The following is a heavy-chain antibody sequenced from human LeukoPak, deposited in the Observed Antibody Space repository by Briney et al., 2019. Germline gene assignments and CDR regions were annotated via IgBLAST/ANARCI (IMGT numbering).Heavy chain of an antibody. V-gene: IGHV3-30*18. CDR2: IAYDANEK. Sequence: GGSLRLCCAASGFTFRSYGMHWVRQAPGKGLEWVSFIAYDANEKQYADSVKGRFTISRDNSKNTLYLQMNGLRGEDTAVYYCAELGITMIGGVWGKGTTVTISS. D-gene: IGHD3-10*02. CDR1: GFTFRSYG. CDR3: AELGITMIGGV. J-gene: IGHJ6*04.